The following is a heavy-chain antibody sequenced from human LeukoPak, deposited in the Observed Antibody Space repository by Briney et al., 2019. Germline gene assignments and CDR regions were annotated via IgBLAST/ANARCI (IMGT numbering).Heavy chain of an antibody. J-gene: IGHJ4*02. CDR1: GFTFSSYA. V-gene: IGHV3-23*01. CDR3: AKSPRRKYYYDSSGYCYLDY. CDR2: ISGSGGST. D-gene: IGHD3-22*01. Sequence: GGSLRLSCAASGFTFSSYAMSWVRQAPGKGLEWVSAISGSGGSTYYADSVKGRFTISRDNSKNTLYLQMNSLRAEDTAVYYCAKSPRRKYYYDSSGYCYLDYWGQGTLVTVSS.